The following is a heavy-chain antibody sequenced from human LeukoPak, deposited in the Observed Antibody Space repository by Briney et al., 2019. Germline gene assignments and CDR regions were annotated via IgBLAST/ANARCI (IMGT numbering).Heavy chain of an antibody. D-gene: IGHD2/OR15-2a*01. CDR3: ARGRIVSASYAY. J-gene: IGHJ4*02. CDR2: INHSGST. V-gene: IGHV4-34*01. CDR1: GGSFSGYD. Sequence: SETLSLTCAVYGGSFSGYDWTWIRQPPGKGLEWIGEINHSGSTNYNPSLKSRVTISVDTSKNQISLKLSSVTAADTAVYYCARGRIVSASYAYWGQGTLVTVSS.